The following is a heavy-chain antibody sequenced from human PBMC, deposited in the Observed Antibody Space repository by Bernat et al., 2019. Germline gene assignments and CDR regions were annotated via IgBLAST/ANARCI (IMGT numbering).Heavy chain of an antibody. Sequence: QLQLQESGPGLAKPSETLSLTCTVSGGSISSSSYYWGWIRQPPGKGLEWIGCIFYSVSTYYNPSLKSRVTISVDTSKNQFSLRLSSVTGADAAVYYCARLNIVATTFDYWGQGTLVTVSS. V-gene: IGHV4-39*01. CDR3: ARLNIVATTFDY. D-gene: IGHD5-12*01. CDR1: GGSISSSSYY. CDR2: IFYSVST. J-gene: IGHJ4*02.